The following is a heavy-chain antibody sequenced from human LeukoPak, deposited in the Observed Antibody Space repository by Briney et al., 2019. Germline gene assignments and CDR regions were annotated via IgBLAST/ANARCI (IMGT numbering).Heavy chain of an antibody. CDR3: ARVHKGYGYFNFDY. CDR1: GFTFDDYG. J-gene: IGHJ4*02. D-gene: IGHD5-24*01. Sequence: GGSLRLSCAASGFTFDDYGMSWVSQAPGKGLEWVSGINWNGGSTGYADSVKGRFTISRDNAKNSLYLQMNSLRAEDTALYYCARVHKGYGYFNFDYWGQGTLVTVSS. CDR2: INWNGGST. V-gene: IGHV3-20*04.